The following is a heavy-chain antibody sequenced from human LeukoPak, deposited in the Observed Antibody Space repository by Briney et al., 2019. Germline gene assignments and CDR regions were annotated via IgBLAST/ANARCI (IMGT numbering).Heavy chain of an antibody. CDR1: GYTFTSYG. CDR2: ISAYNGNT. CDR3: ARWYCSSTTCYGFLFN. V-gene: IGHV1-18*04. J-gene: IGHJ4*02. D-gene: IGHD2-2*01. Sequence: ASVKVSCKASGYTFTSYGISWVRQAPGQGLEWMGWISAYNGNTNYAQKLQGRVTMTTDTSTSTAYMGLRSLRSDDTAVYYCARWYCSSTTCYGFLFNWGQGTLVPVSS.